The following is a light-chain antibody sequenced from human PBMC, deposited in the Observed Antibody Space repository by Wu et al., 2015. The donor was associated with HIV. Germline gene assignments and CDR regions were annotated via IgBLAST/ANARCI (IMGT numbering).Light chain of an antibody. V-gene: IGKV3-11*01. CDR1: QSVSTY. CDR2: DAS. CDR3: QQRSNWPPYT. J-gene: IGKJ2*01. Sequence: EIVLTQSPATLSLSPGERATLSCRASQSVSTYLAWYQQKPGQAPRLLIYDASNRATGIPARFSGSGSGTDFTLTISSLEPEDFAVYYCQQRSNWPPYTFGQGTKPGDQT.